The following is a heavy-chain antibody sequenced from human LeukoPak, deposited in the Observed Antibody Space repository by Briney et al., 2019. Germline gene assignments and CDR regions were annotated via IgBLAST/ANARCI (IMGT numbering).Heavy chain of an antibody. CDR2: IYYSGST. J-gene: IGHJ5*02. V-gene: IGHV4-59*01. CDR1: GGSISSYH. CDR3: AREINWFDP. Sequence: RPSETLSLTCTVSGGSISSYHWNWIRQPPGKGLEWIGYIYYSGSTNYNPSLKSRVTISIDTSKNQFSLNLRSVTAADTAVYYCAREINWFDPWGQGTLVTVSS.